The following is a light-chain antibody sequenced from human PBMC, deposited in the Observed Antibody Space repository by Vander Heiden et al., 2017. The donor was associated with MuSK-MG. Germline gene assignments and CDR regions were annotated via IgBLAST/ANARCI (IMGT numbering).Light chain of an antibody. Sequence: EIVLTQSPGTLSLSSGERATLSCRASQSVSSSSLAWYQQKPGQAPRLLIYGASSRATGIPDRFSGSGYGKDFTLTISRREPEDFAVYYCQQHGCYPTWTFGQGTKVEIK. CDR3: QQHGCYPTWT. J-gene: IGKJ1*01. CDR2: GAS. V-gene: IGKV3-20*01. CDR1: QSVSSSS.